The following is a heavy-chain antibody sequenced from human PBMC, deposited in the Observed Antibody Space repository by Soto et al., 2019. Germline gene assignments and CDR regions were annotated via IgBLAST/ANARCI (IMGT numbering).Heavy chain of an antibody. V-gene: IGHV1-46*01. CDR2: INPSGGST. D-gene: IGHD3-22*01. CDR1: GYTFTSYY. Sequence: ASVKVSCKASGYTFTSYYMHWVRQAPGQGLEWMGIINPSGGSTSYAQKFQGRVTMTRDTSTSTVYMELGSLRSEDTAAYYCARVRTPYYYDSSGYHHDAFDIWGQGTMVTVSS. J-gene: IGHJ3*02. CDR3: ARVRTPYYYDSSGYHHDAFDI.